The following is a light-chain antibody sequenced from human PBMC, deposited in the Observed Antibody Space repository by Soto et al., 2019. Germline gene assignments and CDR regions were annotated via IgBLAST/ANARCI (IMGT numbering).Light chain of an antibody. CDR3: KQYSSSPPIT. CDR2: GAS. J-gene: IGKJ5*01. CDR1: ESVIKY. Sequence: TVWTQSPGTLSLSPGERATISCRASESVIKYLAWYQQKPGQAPRLLIHGASSRATGIPDRFSGSGSGTDFTLTIYRLEPEDFAVYYCKQYSSSPPITFGQGTRLEIK. V-gene: IGKV3-20*01.